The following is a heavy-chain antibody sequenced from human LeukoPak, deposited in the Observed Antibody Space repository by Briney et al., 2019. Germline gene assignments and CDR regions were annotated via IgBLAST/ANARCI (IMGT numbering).Heavy chain of an antibody. J-gene: IGHJ3*01. CDR3: ARDRGGAESHGFDAFDL. CDR2: IYSGGST. CDR1: GFTVSSNY. Sequence: PGGSLRLSCAASGFTVSSNYMSWVRQAPGKGLEWVSVIYSGGSTYYADSVKGRFTISRDNAKNSLYLQMNSLRVDDTAVYYCARDRGGAESHGFDAFDLWGQGTIVTVSS. D-gene: IGHD2-15*01. V-gene: IGHV3-53*01.